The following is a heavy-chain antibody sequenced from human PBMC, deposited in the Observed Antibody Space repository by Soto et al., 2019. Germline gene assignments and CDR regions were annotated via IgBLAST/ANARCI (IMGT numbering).Heavy chain of an antibody. J-gene: IGHJ5*02. V-gene: IGHV4-30-2*01. CDR1: GGSISSGGYS. CDR2: IYHSGST. CDR3: ARVWAKGGATGWFDP. D-gene: IGHD1-26*01. Sequence: PSETLSLTCTVSGGSISSGGYSWSWIRQPPGKGLEWIGYIYHSGSTYYNPSLKSRVTISVDRSKNQFSLKLSSVTAADTAVYYCARVWAKGGATGWFDPWGQGTLVTVSS.